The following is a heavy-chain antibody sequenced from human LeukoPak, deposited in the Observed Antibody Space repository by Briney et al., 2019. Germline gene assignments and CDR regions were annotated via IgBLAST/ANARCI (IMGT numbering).Heavy chain of an antibody. CDR1: GFTFSNYA. V-gene: IGHV3-23*01. D-gene: IGHD3-16*01. Sequence: PGGSLRLSCAASGFTFSNYAMNWVRQAPGKGLKWFSAISDSGDSTIYPDSVKGRFTISRDNSKNMLYLQMNSLRAEDTAVYYCAKGLGGIYPRSRVLDMWGQGTMVTVCS. CDR3: AKGLGGIYPRSRVLDM. CDR2: ISDSGDST. J-gene: IGHJ3*02.